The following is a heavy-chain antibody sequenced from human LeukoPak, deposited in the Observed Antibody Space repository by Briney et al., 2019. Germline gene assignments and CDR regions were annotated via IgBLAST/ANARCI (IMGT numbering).Heavy chain of an antibody. J-gene: IGHJ5*02. Sequence: GGSLRLSCAASGFTFSDYYMSWIRQAPGKGLEWVSYISSSSSYTNYADSVKGRFTISRDNAKNSLYLQMNSLRAEDTAVYYCARAPRHSYGGNWFDPWGQGTLVTVSS. V-gene: IGHV3-11*06. CDR2: ISSSSSYT. CDR1: GFTFSDYY. CDR3: ARAPRHSYGGNWFDP. D-gene: IGHD5-18*01.